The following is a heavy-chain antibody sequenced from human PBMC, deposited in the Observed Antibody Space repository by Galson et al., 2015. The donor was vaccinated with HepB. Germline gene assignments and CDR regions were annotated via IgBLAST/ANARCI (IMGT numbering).Heavy chain of an antibody. CDR1: GFTFSSYS. Sequence: SLRLSCAASGFTFSSYSMNWVRQAPGKGLEWVSYISSSSDRIYYADSVKGRFTVSRDNAKNSLFLQMNSLRAEDTAVYYCARGSGYSSGPFDHWGQGTLVAVSS. D-gene: IGHD5-18*01. V-gene: IGHV3-48*04. CDR2: ISSSSDRI. J-gene: IGHJ4*02. CDR3: ARGSGYSSGPFDH.